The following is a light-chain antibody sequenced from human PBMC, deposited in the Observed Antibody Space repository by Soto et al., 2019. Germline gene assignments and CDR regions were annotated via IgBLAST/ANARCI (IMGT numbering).Light chain of an antibody. CDR3: CSYAGSATGV. CDR1: SSDVGTSNR. Sequence: QSALTQPASVSGSPGQSITISCTGTSSDVGTSNRVSWYQHHPGEAPKLIIYEDTKRPSGVSNRFSGSKSANTASLTVSGLQVEDEAEYYCCSYAGSATGVFGGGTKLTVL. J-gene: IGLJ3*02. V-gene: IGLV2-23*01. CDR2: EDT.